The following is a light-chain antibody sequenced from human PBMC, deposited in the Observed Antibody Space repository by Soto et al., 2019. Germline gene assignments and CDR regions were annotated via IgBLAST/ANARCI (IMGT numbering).Light chain of an antibody. Sequence: QSVLTQPPSVSGAPGQRVTISCTGSSSNIGAGYDVHWYQQRPGTAPKLLIFGNINRPSGVPDRFSGSKSGTSASLAITGLQAEDEGDYYCSSFKSSSTLVFGTGTKVTVL. V-gene: IGLV1-40*01. CDR3: SSFKSSSTLV. J-gene: IGLJ1*01. CDR2: GNI. CDR1: SSNIGAGYD.